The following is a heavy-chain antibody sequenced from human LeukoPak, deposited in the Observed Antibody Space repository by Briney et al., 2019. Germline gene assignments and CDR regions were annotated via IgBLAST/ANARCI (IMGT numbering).Heavy chain of an antibody. D-gene: IGHD3-10*01. J-gene: IGHJ4*02. CDR3: ARLGLGELLWSYYFDY. V-gene: IGHV4-30-4*08. CDR1: GGSISSGDYY. Sequence: SRTLSLTCTVSGGSISSGDYYWSWIRQPPGKGLEWIGYIYYSGSTYYNPSLKSRVTISVDTSKNQFSLKLSSVTAADTAVYYCARLGLGELLWSYYFDYWGQGTLVTVSS. CDR2: IYYSGST.